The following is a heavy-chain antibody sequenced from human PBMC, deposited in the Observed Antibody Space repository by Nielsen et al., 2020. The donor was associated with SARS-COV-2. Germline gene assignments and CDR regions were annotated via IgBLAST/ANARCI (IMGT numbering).Heavy chain of an antibody. CDR2: ISYDGSNK. V-gene: IGHV3-30*18. CDR3: AKDWTAIVVVPSGGVDY. CDR1: GFTFSTYG. Sequence: GGSLRLSCAASGFTFSTYGMHWVRQAPGKGLEWVAAISYDGSNKYYVDSVKGRFTISGDNSKNTLYLQMSSLREEDTAVYYCAKDWTAIVVVPSGGVDYWGQGTLVTVSS. D-gene: IGHD2-15*01. J-gene: IGHJ4*02.